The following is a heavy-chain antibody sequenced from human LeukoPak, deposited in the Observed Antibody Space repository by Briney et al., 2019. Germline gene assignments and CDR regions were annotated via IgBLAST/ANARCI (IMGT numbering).Heavy chain of an antibody. J-gene: IGHJ5*02. V-gene: IGHV3-74*01. D-gene: IGHD2-8*01. CDR2: INSDGSST. Sequence: PGGPLRLSCAASGFTFSSYWMHWVRQAPGTGLVWVSRINSDGSSTSYADSVKGRFTISRDNAKNTLYLQMNSLRAEDTAVYYCARESPDIVLMVYESWGQGTLVTVSS. CDR1: GFTFSSYW. CDR3: ARESPDIVLMVYES.